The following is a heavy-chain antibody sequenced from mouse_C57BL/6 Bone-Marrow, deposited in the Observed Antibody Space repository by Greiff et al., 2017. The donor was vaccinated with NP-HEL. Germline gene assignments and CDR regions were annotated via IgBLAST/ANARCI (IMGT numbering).Heavy chain of an antibody. J-gene: IGHJ3*01. Sequence: EVKLVESGGGLVKPGGSLKLSCAASGFTFSDYGMHWVRQAPEKGLEWVAYISSGSSTIYYADTVKGRFTISRDNAKNTLFLQMTSLRSEDTAMYYCAINYYGSSPAWFAYWGQGTLVTVSA. CDR1: GFTFSDYG. D-gene: IGHD1-1*01. V-gene: IGHV5-17*01. CDR3: AINYYGSSPAWFAY. CDR2: ISSGSSTI.